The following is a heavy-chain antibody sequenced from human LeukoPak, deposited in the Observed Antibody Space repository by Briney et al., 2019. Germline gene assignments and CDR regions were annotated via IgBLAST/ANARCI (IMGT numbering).Heavy chain of an antibody. D-gene: IGHD2-15*01. Sequence: GGSLRLSCAASGFTFSSYAMHWVRQAPGKGLEWVAVISSDGSNKYYADSMKGRFTISRDNSKNTLYLQMNSLRAEDTAVYYCARLQVVYYMDVWGKGTTVTVSS. CDR2: ISSDGSNK. CDR1: GFTFSSYA. J-gene: IGHJ6*03. V-gene: IGHV3-30*04. CDR3: ARLQVVYYMDV.